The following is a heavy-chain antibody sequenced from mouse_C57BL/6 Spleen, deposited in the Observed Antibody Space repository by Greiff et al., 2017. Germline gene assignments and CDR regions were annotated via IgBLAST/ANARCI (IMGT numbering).Heavy chain of an antibody. J-gene: IGHJ2*01. CDR1: GYTFTSYW. CDR3: ARDYYAFDY. D-gene: IGHD1-1*01. CDR2: IHPNSGST. Sequence: VQLQQPGAELVKPGASVKLSCKASGYTFTSYWMHWVKPRPGQGLAWIGMIHPNSGSTNYNEKFKSKATLTVDKSSSTAYMQLSSLTSEDSAVYYCARDYYAFDYWGQGTTLTVSS. V-gene: IGHV1-64*01.